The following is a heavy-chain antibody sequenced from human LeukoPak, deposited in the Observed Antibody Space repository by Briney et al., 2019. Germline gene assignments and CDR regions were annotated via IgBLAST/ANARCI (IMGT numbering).Heavy chain of an antibody. CDR1: GFTVSSNY. CDR2: IYSGGST. Sequence: GGSLRLSCAASGFTVSSNYMSWVRQAPGKGLEWVSVIYSGGSTYYADSVKGRFTISRDNSKNTLYLQMNSLRAEDTAVYYCARGAIVGATNYAWGLKPRDYWYFDLWGRGTLVTVSS. CDR3: ARGAIVGATNYAWGLKPRDYWYFDL. J-gene: IGHJ2*01. D-gene: IGHD1-26*01. V-gene: IGHV3-53*01.